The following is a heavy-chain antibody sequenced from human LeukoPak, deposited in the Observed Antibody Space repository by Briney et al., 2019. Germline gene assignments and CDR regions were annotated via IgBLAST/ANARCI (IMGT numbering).Heavy chain of an antibody. CDR3: ARIAIYGDSDDY. J-gene: IGHJ4*02. CDR1: GGSISSSSYY. D-gene: IGHD4-17*01. CDR2: IYYSGST. V-gene: IGHV4-39*01. Sequence: SETLSLTCTVSGGSISSSSYYWGWIRQPPGEGLEWIGSIYYSGSTYYNPSLKSRVTISVDTSKNQFSLKLSSVTAADTAVYYCARIAIYGDSDDYWAREPWSPSPQ.